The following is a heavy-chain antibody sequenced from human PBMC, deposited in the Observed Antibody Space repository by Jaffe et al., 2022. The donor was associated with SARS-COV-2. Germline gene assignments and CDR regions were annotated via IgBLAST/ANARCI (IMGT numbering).Heavy chain of an antibody. CDR3: ARPFHLDSSGYYLPANDAFDI. V-gene: IGHV3-30-3*01. J-gene: IGHJ3*02. CDR1: GFTFSSYA. CDR2: ISYDGSNK. Sequence: QVQLVESGGGVVQPGRSLRLSCAASGFTFSSYAMHWVRQAPGKGLEWVAVISYDGSNKYYADSVKGRFTISRDNSKNTLYLQMNSLRAEDTAVYYCARPFHLDSSGYYLPANDAFDIWGQGTMVTVSS. D-gene: IGHD3-22*01.